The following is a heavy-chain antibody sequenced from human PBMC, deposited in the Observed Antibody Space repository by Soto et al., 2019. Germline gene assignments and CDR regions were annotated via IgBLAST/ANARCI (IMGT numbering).Heavy chain of an antibody. CDR1: GGSISSYY. V-gene: IGHV4-59*08. D-gene: IGHD3-16*02. Sequence: QVQLQESGPGLVKPSETLSLTCTVSGGSISSYYWSWIRQPPGKGLEWIGYIYYSGSTNYNPSLKSHVTFSVDTSKNQFSLQLSPVTAADTAVYYCGRHAVERKDDVWGSYRFCAFDIWGQGTMVTVSS. J-gene: IGHJ3*02. CDR2: IYYSGST. CDR3: GRHAVERKDDVWGSYRFCAFDI.